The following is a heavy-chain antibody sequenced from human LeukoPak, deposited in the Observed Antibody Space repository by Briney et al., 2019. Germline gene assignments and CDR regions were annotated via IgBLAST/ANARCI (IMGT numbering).Heavy chain of an antibody. CDR2: IYYSGST. CDR3: ARSTVVTRGVNAFDI. J-gene: IGHJ3*02. Sequence: SETLSLTCTVSGGSISSYYWSWIRQPPGKGLEWIGYIYYSGSTNYNPSLKSRVTISVDTSKNQFSLKLSSVTAADTAVYYCARSTVVTRGVNAFDIWGQGTMVTVSS. V-gene: IGHV4-59*01. D-gene: IGHD4-23*01. CDR1: GGSISSYY.